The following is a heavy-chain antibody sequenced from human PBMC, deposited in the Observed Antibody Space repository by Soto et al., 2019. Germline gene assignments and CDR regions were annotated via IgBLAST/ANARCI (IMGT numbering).Heavy chain of an antibody. J-gene: IGHJ6*02. V-gene: IGHV4-30-4*01. D-gene: IGHD2-2*01. CDR3: ARAGNIVVVPAGPTDYYYGMDV. Sequence: SETLSLTCTVSGGSISSGDYYWSWIRQPPGKGLEWIGYIYYSGSTYYNPSLKSRVTISVDTSKNQFSLKLSSVTAADTAVYYCARAGNIVVVPAGPTDYYYGMDVWGQGTTVTVSS. CDR1: GGSISSGDYY. CDR2: IYYSGST.